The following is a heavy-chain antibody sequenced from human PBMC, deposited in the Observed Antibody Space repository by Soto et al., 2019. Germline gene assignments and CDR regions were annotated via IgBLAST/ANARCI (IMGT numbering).Heavy chain of an antibody. CDR3: ARGDTAMVFSYYGTDV. Sequence: ASVKVSCKASGYTFTGYYMHWVRQAPGQGLEWMGWINPNSGGTNYAQKFQGWVTMTRDTSISTAYMELSRLRSDDTAVYYCARGDTAMVFSYYGTDVWGQGTTVTVSS. D-gene: IGHD5-18*01. CDR2: INPNSGGT. CDR1: GYTFTGYY. J-gene: IGHJ6*02. V-gene: IGHV1-2*04.